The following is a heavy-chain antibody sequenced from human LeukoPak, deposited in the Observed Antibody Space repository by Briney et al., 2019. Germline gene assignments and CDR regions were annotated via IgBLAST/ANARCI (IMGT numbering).Heavy chain of an antibody. CDR2: ISGSGGST. J-gene: IGHJ4*02. Sequence: PGGSLRLSCAASGFTFSSYGMSWVRQAPGKGLEWVSAISGSGGSTYYADSVKGRFTISRDNSKNTLYLQMNSLRAEDTAVYYCATYYSRGPTGYRIYYFDYWGQGTLVTVSS. V-gene: IGHV3-23*01. D-gene: IGHD3-9*01. CDR1: GFTFSSYG. CDR3: ATYYSRGPTGYRIYYFDY.